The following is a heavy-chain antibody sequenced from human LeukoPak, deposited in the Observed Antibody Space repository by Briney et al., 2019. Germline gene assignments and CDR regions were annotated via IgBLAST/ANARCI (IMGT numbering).Heavy chain of an antibody. CDR1: GGSIGGYY. Sequence: SETLSLTCTVFGGSIGGYYWSWIRQPPGKGLEWIGYIYYYGSTNNNPSLKSRVAISVDTSKNQFSLRLTSVTVADTAVYYCARGFGESSGYDFWGQGTLVTVSS. CDR3: ARGFGESSGYDF. J-gene: IGHJ4*02. CDR2: IYYYGST. V-gene: IGHV4-59*08. D-gene: IGHD5-12*01.